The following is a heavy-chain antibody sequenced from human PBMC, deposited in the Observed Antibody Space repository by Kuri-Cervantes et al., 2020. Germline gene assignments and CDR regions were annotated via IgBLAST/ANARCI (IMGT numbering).Heavy chain of an antibody. CDR1: GFTFSNYG. D-gene: IGHD3-10*01. Sequence: GGSLRLSCAASGFTFSNYGLHWVRQAPGKGLEWVAVISYDGSNKYYADSVKGRFSISRDNAKSSLFLQMNSLRVEDTAMYYCAKGSGSEIYWGQGTLVTVSS. J-gene: IGHJ4*02. V-gene: IGHV3-30-3*01. CDR3: AKGSGSEIY. CDR2: ISYDGSNK.